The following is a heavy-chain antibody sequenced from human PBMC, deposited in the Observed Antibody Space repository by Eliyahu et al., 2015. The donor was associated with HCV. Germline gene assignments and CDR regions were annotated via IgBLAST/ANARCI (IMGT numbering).Heavy chain of an antibody. V-gene: IGHV3-7*03. J-gene: IGHJ4*02. CDR3: ARIGYRSSSLDY. CDR2: IKQDGSEK. CDR1: GXPFSNYW. Sequence: EVQLVESGGGLVQPGGSLRLSCAASGXPFSNYWMTWVRQAPGKGREWVANIKQDGSEKDYVGSLKGRFTISRDNTKNSVYLQMNSLRVEDTAVYYCARIGYRSSSLDYWGQGTLVTVSS. D-gene: IGHD6-6*01.